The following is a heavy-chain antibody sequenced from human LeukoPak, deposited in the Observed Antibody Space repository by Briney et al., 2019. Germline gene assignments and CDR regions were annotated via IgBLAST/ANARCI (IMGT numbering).Heavy chain of an antibody. CDR3: AKEHGGSSWYEDAFDI. Sequence: GGSLRLSCAASGFTFSSYGMSWVRQAPGKGLEWVSDISGSGGSTYYADSVKGRFTISRDNPKNTLYLQMNSLRVEDRAVYYCAKEHGGSSWYEDAFDIWGQGTMVTVSS. CDR2: ISGSGGST. V-gene: IGHV3-23*01. CDR1: GFTFSSYG. D-gene: IGHD6-13*01. J-gene: IGHJ3*02.